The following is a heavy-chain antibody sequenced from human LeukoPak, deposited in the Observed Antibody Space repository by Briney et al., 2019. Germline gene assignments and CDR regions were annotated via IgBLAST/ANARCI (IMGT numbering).Heavy chain of an antibody. J-gene: IGHJ4*02. V-gene: IGHV4-4*02. Sequence: SETLSLTCDVSGASISRGSWWSWVRQPPGKGLEWIGEFSHSGIINFNPSLRSRVTISVDKSRNQFSLNLISVTAADTAVYFCARNEGHNQEHWGQGTLVTVSS. CDR3: ARNEGHNQEH. CDR1: GASISRGSW. D-gene: IGHD1-1*01. CDR2: FSHSGII.